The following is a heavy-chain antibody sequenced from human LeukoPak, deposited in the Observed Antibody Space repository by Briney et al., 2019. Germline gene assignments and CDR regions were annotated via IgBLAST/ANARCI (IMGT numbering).Heavy chain of an antibody. V-gene: IGHV3-23*01. CDR2: ITASGGNT. Sequence: GGSLRLSCAASGFTFSSYAMGWVRQAPGKGLEWVSAITASGGNTYYADSVKGRFIISRDNSKNTLYLQVNSLRAEDTAVYYCAKGNGYSYGRYYFDYWGQGTLVTVSS. J-gene: IGHJ4*02. D-gene: IGHD5-18*01. CDR1: GFTFSSYA. CDR3: AKGNGYSYGRYYFDY.